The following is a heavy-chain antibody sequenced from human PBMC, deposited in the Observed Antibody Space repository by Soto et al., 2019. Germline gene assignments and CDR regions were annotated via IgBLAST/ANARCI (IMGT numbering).Heavy chain of an antibody. CDR2: IDPSDSYT. D-gene: IGHD3-22*01. J-gene: IGHJ3*02. V-gene: IGHV5-10-1*01. CDR1: GYSFTSYW. CDR3: ARRGYYYDSSGYYPSAFDI. Sequence: PGESLKISCKGSGYSFTSYWIGWVRQMPGKGLEWMGRIDPSDSYTNYSPSFQGHVTISADKSISTAYLQWSSLKASDTAMYYCARRGYYYDSSGYYPSAFDIWGQGTMVTVSS.